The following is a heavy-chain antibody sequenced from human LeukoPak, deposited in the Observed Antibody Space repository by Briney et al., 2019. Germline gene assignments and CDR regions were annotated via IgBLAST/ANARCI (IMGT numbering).Heavy chain of an antibody. D-gene: IGHD2-21*02. CDR3: ARAIPSPYCGGDCYSGAFDY. CDR2: ISYDGSNK. V-gene: IGHV3-30*09. Sequence: PGRPLRLSCASSGFTFSSYAMHWVRQAPGKGLDWVAVISYDGSNKYYAYSVKGRFAISRDNSKNTLYLQMNSLRAEDTAVYYCARAIPSPYCGGDCYSGAFDYWGQGTLVTVSS. J-gene: IGHJ4*02. CDR1: GFTFSSYA.